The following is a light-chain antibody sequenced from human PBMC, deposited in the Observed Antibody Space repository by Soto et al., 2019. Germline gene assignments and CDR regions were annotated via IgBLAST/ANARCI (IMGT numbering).Light chain of an antibody. CDR2: GSS. V-gene: IGLV1-40*01. Sequence: QSALTQPPSVSGAPGQRVTISCTGSTSNIGSVYDVHWYQQLPGTAPKLLVYGSSNRPSGVPDRFSGSKSGTSASLAITGLQAEDEADYYCQSYDSSLSGWVFGGGTKLTVL. J-gene: IGLJ3*02. CDR3: QSYDSSLSGWV. CDR1: TSNIGSVYD.